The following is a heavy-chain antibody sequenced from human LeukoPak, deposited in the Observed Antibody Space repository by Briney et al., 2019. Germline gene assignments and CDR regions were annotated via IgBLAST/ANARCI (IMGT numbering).Heavy chain of an antibody. CDR3: AKGTWAAAGTSFDY. D-gene: IGHD6-13*01. J-gene: IGHJ4*02. Sequence: GGSLRLSCAASGFTFSSHGMHWVRQAPGKGLEWVAVISYDGSNKYYADSVKGRFTISRDNSKNTLYLQMNSLRAEDTAVYYCAKGTWAAAGTSFDYWGQGTLVTVSS. V-gene: IGHV3-30*18. CDR2: ISYDGSNK. CDR1: GFTFSSHG.